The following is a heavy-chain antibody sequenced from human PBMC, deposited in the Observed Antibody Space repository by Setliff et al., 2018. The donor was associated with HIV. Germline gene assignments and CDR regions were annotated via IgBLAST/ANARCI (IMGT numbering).Heavy chain of an antibody. Sequence: ASVMVSCKASAYTFTSYYIYWVRQAPGQGLEWMGIINPTGGKTNYAQELQGRVTMTTDTSTSTAYMELRSLRSDDTAVYYCARTLVGPTGGYYCDYWGQGTLVTVS. CDR1: AYTFTSYY. CDR2: INPTGGKT. V-gene: IGHV1-46*01. J-gene: IGHJ4*02. CDR3: ARTLVGPTGGYYCDY. D-gene: IGHD1-26*01.